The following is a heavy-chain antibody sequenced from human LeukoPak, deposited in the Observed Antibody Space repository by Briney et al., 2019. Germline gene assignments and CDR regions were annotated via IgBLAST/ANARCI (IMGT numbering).Heavy chain of an antibody. J-gene: IGHJ3*02. D-gene: IGHD5-12*01. CDR3: AREIYSNSDHDDAFDI. V-gene: IGHV3-21*01. CDR1: GFTFSSFA. Sequence: PGGSLRLSCAASGFTFSSFAMHWVRQAPGKGLEWLSSISRSSDYIYYADSLKGRFTISRDNARNSLYLQMSSLRAEDTALYYCAREIYSNSDHDDAFDIWGQGTTVTVSS. CDR2: ISRSSDYI.